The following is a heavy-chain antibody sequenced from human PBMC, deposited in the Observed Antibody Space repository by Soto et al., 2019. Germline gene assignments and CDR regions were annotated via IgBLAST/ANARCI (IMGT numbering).Heavy chain of an antibody. CDR3: AKANCSGGSCYSGLNYYYYGMDV. V-gene: IGHV3-30*18. CDR2: ISYDGSNK. D-gene: IGHD2-15*01. J-gene: IGHJ6*02. CDR1: GFTFSSYG. Sequence: QVQLVESGGGVVQPGRSLRLSCAASGFTFSSYGMHWVRQAPGKGLEWVAVISYDGSNKYYADSVKGRFTISRDNSKNTLYLQMNSLRAEDTAVYYCAKANCSGGSCYSGLNYYYYGMDVWGQGTTVTVSS.